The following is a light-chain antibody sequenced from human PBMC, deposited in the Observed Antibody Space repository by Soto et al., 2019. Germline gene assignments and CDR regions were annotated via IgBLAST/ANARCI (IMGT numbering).Light chain of an antibody. CDR3: QQYYSFWT. CDR1: RSVDKW. Sequence: DIQMTQSPSTLSASLGDRVTIICRASRSVDKWLAWYQQKSGKALKLLIYEASHLQSGVPSRFGGSGSGTEFTLTINNLQPEDVATYFCQQYYSFWTFGQGTTVEV. CDR2: EAS. J-gene: IGKJ1*01. V-gene: IGKV1-5*02.